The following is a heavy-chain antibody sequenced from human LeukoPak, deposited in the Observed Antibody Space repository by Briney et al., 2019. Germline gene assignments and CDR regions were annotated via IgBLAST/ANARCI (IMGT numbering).Heavy chain of an antibody. Sequence: SETLSLTCTVSGYSIGSGYYWDWIRQTPGKGLEWVGSIHHSGATYYNPSLKSRVTILMDSPRDQFSLTLSSATAADTALYFCARHPPRPTWDFDYWGQGTLVIVST. CDR2: IHHSGAT. CDR3: ARHPPRPTWDFDY. J-gene: IGHJ4*02. V-gene: IGHV4-38-2*02. D-gene: IGHD1-26*01. CDR1: GYSIGSGYY.